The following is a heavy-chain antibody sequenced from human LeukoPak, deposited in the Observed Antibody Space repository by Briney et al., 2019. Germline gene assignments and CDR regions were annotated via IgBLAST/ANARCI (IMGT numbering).Heavy chain of an antibody. Sequence: LETLSLTCTVSGGSISSSSYYWGWIRQPPGKGLEWIGSIYYSGSTYYNPSLKSRVTISVDTSKNQFSLKLSSVTAADTAVYYCARHASVTRPAYFQHWGQGTLVTVSS. D-gene: IGHD6-6*01. V-gene: IGHV4-39*01. CDR2: IYYSGST. J-gene: IGHJ1*01. CDR3: ARHASVTRPAYFQH. CDR1: GGSISSSSYY.